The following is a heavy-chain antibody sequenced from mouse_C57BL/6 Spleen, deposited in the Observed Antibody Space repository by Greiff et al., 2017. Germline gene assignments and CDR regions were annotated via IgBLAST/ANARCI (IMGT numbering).Heavy chain of an antibody. Sequence: VQLQQSGAELVRPGTSVKVSCKASGYAFTNYLIEWVKQRPGPGLEWIGVINPGSGGTNSNEKFKGKATLTADKSSSTAYMQLSSLTSEDSAVYFCARDQLGRRTYFDYWGQGTTLTVSA. CDR3: ARDQLGRRTYFDY. J-gene: IGHJ2*01. V-gene: IGHV1-54*01. CDR2: INPGSGGT. D-gene: IGHD4-1*02. CDR1: GYAFTNYL.